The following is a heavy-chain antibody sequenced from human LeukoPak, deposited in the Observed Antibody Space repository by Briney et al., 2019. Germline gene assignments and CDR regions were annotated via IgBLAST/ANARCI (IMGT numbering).Heavy chain of an antibody. J-gene: IGHJ5*02. Sequence: ASVKVSCKASGYTFTGYYMHWVRRAPGQGLEWMGWINPNSGGTNYAQKFQGRVTMTRDTSISTAYMELSRLRSDDTAVHYCARDATYSSGWYIDPWGQGTLVTVSS. CDR2: INPNSGGT. CDR3: ARDATYSSGWYIDP. V-gene: IGHV1-2*02. D-gene: IGHD6-19*01. CDR1: GYTFTGYY.